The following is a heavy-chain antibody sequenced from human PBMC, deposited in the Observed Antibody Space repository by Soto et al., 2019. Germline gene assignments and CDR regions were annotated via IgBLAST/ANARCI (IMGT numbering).Heavy chain of an antibody. Sequence: SETLSLTCSVSGGFVSSSSYSWGWIRQSPGKGLEWIGTIYSSENTYYNPSLLSRVTISVDTSKNEFSLRLSSVTAADTAVYYCARLNGYCISTNCHGYYGMDVWGQGTTVTAP. CDR2: IYSSENT. D-gene: IGHD2-2*03. CDR3: ARLNGYCISTNCHGYYGMDV. V-gene: IGHV4-39*01. J-gene: IGHJ6*02. CDR1: GGFVSSSSYS.